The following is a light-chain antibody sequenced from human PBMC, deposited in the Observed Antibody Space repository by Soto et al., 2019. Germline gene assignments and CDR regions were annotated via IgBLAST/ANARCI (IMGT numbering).Light chain of an antibody. V-gene: IGLV2-11*01. CDR2: DVS. CDR3: CSYAGSYTYV. CDR1: SSDVGDYNF. Sequence: QSALTQPRSVSGSPGQSVTISCTGTSSDVGDYNFVSWYQQHPGKAPKLMIYDVSKRPSGVPDRFSGSKSGNTASLTISGLQAEDEADYYCCSYAGSYTYVFGPGTKLTVL. J-gene: IGLJ1*01.